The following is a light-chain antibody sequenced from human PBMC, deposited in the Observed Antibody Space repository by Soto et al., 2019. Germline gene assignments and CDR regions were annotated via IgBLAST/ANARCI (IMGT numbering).Light chain of an antibody. CDR2: AAS. Sequence: DIRMTQSPSSLSASVGDRVTITCRASQSIGTYLHWYQQKPGKAPKLLIYAASSLQSGVPSRFSGSGSGTDFTLTISSLQPEDFATYSCQHKETFGQGTKVETK. CDR3: QHKET. CDR1: QSIGTY. V-gene: IGKV1-39*01. J-gene: IGKJ1*01.